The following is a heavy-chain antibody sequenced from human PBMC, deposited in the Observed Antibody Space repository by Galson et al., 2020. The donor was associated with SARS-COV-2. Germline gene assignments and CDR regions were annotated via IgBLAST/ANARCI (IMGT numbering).Heavy chain of an antibody. CDR1: GFTFSSYA. J-gene: IGHJ5*02. V-gene: IGHV3-30*04. CDR2: ISYDGSNK. CDR3: ARPYSGSYGGWFDH. Sequence: GGSLRLSCAASGFTFSSYAMHWVRQAPGKGLEWVAVISYDGSNKYYADSVKGRFTISRDNSKNTLYLQMNSLRAEDTAVYYCARPYSGSYGGWFDHWGQGTLVTVSS. D-gene: IGHD1-26*01.